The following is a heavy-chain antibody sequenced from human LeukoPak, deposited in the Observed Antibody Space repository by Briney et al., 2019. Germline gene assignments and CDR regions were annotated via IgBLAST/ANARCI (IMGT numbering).Heavy chain of an antibody. CDR1: GASINIYTYY. CDR3: ARDTGYSSGWSLTPRGNYYYYYYMDV. CDR2: VSYSGSP. V-gene: IGHV4-39*07. J-gene: IGHJ6*03. Sequence: PSETLSLTCTVSGASINIYTYYWGWIRQPPGKGLEWIGSVSYSGSPYYNPSLTSRVTISVDTSKNQFSLKLSSVTAADTAVYYCARDTGYSSGWSLTPRGNYYYYYYMDVWGKGTTVTVSS. D-gene: IGHD6-19*01.